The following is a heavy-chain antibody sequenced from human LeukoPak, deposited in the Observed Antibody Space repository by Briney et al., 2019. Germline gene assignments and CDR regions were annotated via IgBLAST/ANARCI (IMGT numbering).Heavy chain of an antibody. V-gene: IGHV3-74*01. Sequence: PGGSLRLSCAASGFTLSDNWMHWVRQAPGKGLVWVSVISSDGRSTIYADSVKGRFTISRDNAKNTLYLQMDSLRVEDTAVYFCASQLGGNVYWGQGTLVTVSS. CDR1: GFTLSDNW. D-gene: IGHD3-16*01. CDR3: ASQLGGNVY. CDR2: ISSDGRST. J-gene: IGHJ4*02.